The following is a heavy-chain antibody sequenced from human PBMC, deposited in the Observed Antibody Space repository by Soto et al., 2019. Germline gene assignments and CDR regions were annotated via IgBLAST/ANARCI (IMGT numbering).Heavy chain of an antibody. CDR3: AKMDVAARARLRLEVVGFGY. CDR1: GFTFSSYA. CDR2: ISGSGGST. V-gene: IGHV3-23*01. J-gene: IGHJ4*02. D-gene: IGHD6-6*01. Sequence: LRLSCAASGFTFSSYAMSWVRQAPGKGLEWVSAISGSGGSTYYADSVKGRFTISRDNSKNTLYLQMNSLRAEDTAVSYCAKMDVAARARLRLEVVGFGYWGQETLGTVCS.